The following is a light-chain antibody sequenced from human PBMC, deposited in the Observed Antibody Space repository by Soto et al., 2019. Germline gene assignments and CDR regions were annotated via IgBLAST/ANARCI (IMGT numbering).Light chain of an antibody. J-gene: IGLJ1*01. CDR2: GNS. V-gene: IGLV1-40*01. CDR3: QSYDNSLSGFYV. CDR1: SSNIGAGYD. Sequence: QSVLKQPPSVSGAPGQRVTISCTGSSSNIGAGYDVHWYQQLPGTAPKLLIYGNSNRPSGVPDRFSGSKSGTSASLAITGLQAEDEADYYCQSYDNSLSGFYVFGTGTKVTVL.